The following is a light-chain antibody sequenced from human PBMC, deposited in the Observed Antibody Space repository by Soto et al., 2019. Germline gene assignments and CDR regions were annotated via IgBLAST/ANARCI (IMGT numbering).Light chain of an antibody. Sequence: DIVLTQSPLSLPVTPGEPASISCRSSQSLLFSNGYNYLDWYLQKPGQSPQLLISLGSNRAPGGPDRFGGSGSGTDFTLKISRVETEDVGVYYCMQGVETPFTFGPGTKVDIK. J-gene: IGKJ3*01. CDR3: MQGVETPFT. CDR2: LGS. CDR1: QSLLFSNGYNY. V-gene: IGKV2-28*01.